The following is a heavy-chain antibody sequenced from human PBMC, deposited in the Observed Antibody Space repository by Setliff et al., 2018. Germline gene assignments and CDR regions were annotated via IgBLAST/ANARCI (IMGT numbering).Heavy chain of an antibody. V-gene: IGHV1-18*01. CDR1: GYNFTNYG. CDR3: AREGRRYYDSSGYYYDPYYYYYMDV. D-gene: IGHD3-22*01. CDR2: ISAYNDNT. J-gene: IGHJ6*03. Sequence: SVKVSCKASGYNFTNYGISWVRQAPGQGLEWMGWISAYNDNTNYAQKVQGRVTMTTDKSTSTAYMELRSLTSDDTAVYYCAREGRRYYDSSGYYYDPYYYYYMDVWGKGTTVTVSS.